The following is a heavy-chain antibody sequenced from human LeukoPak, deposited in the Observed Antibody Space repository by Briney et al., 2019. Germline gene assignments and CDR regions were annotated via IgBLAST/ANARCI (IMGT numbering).Heavy chain of an antibody. V-gene: IGHV1-69*06. CDR1: GGTFSSYA. J-gene: IGHJ4*02. D-gene: IGHD3-16*01. CDR2: IIPIFGTA. CDR3: ARRRSYGFFDF. Sequence: ASVKVSCKASGGTFSSYAISWIRQAPGQGLEWMGEIIPIFGTAKYAQKFQGKVSITADKSTSTGYMELSRLRSEDTAMYYCARRRSYGFFDFWGQGTLVTVSS.